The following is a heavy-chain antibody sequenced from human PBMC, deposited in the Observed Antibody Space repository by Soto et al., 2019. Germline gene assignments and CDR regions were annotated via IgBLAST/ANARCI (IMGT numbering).Heavy chain of an antibody. V-gene: IGHV1-69*01. CDR3: ARESAYGGNPLAFDY. D-gene: IGHD1-26*01. CDR2: IIPFFNTP. J-gene: IGHJ4*02. Sequence: QVQLVQSGAEVKKPGSSVKVSCKASGDTFSSYAISWVRQAPGQGLDWMGGIIPFFNTPNYAQKFQGRVTITADESRSTAYMELSSLRSEDTATYYCARESAYGGNPLAFDYWGQGTLVNVYS. CDR1: GDTFSSYA.